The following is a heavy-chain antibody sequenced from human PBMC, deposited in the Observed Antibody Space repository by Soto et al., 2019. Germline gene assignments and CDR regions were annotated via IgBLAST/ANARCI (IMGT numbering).Heavy chain of an antibody. D-gene: IGHD3-10*01. Sequence: GGSLRLSCAASGFALSGYWMHWVRQPAGKGLMWVSRINSDGSDTSSADSVKGRFTISRDNAKNALYLQMNSLRIEDTAVYYCVRGAPYDFWGQGVQVTVSS. CDR3: VRGAPYDF. V-gene: IGHV3-74*01. J-gene: IGHJ4*02. CDR1: GFALSGYW. CDR2: INSDGSDT.